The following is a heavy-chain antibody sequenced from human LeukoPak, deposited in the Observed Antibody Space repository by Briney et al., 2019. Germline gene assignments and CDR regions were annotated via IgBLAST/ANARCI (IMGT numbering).Heavy chain of an antibody. CDR3: ARSGYYYGSGRYWFDP. V-gene: IGHV4-59*01. CDR1: GDSFRSYY. D-gene: IGHD3-10*01. CDR2: IYYSGST. J-gene: IGHJ5*02. Sequence: SETLSLTCTVSGDSFRSYYLSWIRQPPGKGLEWIGYIYYSGSTNYNPSLKSRVTISVDTSKNQFSLKLSSVTAADTAVYYCARSGYYYGSGRYWFDPWGQGTLVTVSS.